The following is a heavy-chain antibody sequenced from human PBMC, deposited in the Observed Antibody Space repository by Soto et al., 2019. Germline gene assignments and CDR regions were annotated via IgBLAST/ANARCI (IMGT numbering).Heavy chain of an antibody. CDR1: AGTFSSYT. J-gene: IGHJ4*02. Sequence: QVQLVQSGAEVKKPGSSVRVSCKASAGTFSSYTINWVRQAPGQGLEWMGRIIPMLGMSNYALRFQGRVTSIADKSTTTAYMELNSLSSDDTAVYYCATSYGSGGRAFDHWGQGTLVTVSS. V-gene: IGHV1-69*02. CDR3: ATSYGSGGRAFDH. CDR2: IIPMLGMS. D-gene: IGHD3-10*01.